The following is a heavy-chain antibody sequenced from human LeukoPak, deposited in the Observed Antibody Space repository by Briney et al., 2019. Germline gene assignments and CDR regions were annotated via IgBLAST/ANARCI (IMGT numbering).Heavy chain of an antibody. CDR3: ARVFPTRGYCSGGSCYPAAMDY. CDR1: GFTFDDYA. J-gene: IGHJ4*02. D-gene: IGHD2-15*01. Sequence: GGSLRLSCAASGFTFDDYAMHWVRQAPGKGLEWVSGISWNSGSIGYADSVKGRFTISRDNAKNSLYLQMNSLRAEDTAVYYCARVFPTRGYCSGGSCYPAAMDYWGQGTLVTVSS. V-gene: IGHV3-9*01. CDR2: ISWNSGSI.